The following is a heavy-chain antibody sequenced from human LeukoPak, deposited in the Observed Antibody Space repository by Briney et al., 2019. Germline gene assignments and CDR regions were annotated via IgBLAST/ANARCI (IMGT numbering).Heavy chain of an antibody. CDR1: GFTFRSYA. D-gene: IGHD3-10*01. J-gene: IGHJ4*02. CDR3: AKGTRGLKPYYFDH. CDR2: LSDSGYGT. V-gene: IGHV3-23*01. Sequence: GGSLRLSCAASGFTFRSYAMNWVRQAPGKGLEWVSGLSDSGYGTYYADSVKGRFTISRDNSKNTLYVQMNSLRAEDTAVYYCAKGTRGLKPYYFDHWGQGIMVTVSS.